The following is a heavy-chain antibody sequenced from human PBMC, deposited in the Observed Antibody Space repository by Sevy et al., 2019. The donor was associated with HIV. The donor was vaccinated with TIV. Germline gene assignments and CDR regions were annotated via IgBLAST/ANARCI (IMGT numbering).Heavy chain of an antibody. V-gene: IGHV3-33*01. Sequence: GGSLRLSCTASGFAFSTYGMHWVRQAPGKGLEWVEIIWYEGINKDYAEPVKGRFTISRDNSKNTLYLQMNGLRVDDTAVYYCARERRSSGIDYWGQGTLVTVSS. CDR2: IWYEGINK. CDR1: GFAFSTYG. CDR3: ARERRSSGIDY. D-gene: IGHD3-10*01. J-gene: IGHJ4*01.